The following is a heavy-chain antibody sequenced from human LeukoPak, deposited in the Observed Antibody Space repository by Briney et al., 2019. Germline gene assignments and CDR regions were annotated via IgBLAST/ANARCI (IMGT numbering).Heavy chain of an antibody. D-gene: IGHD1-26*01. V-gene: IGHV3-7*03. CDR1: GFTFNRCW. CDR3: AKDRTVGASYWYFDL. J-gene: IGHJ2*01. Sequence: GGSLRLSCVVSGFTFNRCWMNWVRQAPGKGLEWVAHINPDGRDTYYVDSVKGRFTISRDSSKNTLFLHMNTLRAEDTAIYYCAKDRTVGASYWYFDLWGRGTLVTVSS. CDR2: INPDGRDT.